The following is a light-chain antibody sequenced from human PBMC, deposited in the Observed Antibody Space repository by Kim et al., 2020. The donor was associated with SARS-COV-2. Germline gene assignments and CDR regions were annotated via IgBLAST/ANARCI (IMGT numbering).Light chain of an antibody. CDR3: QQSSSIPYT. V-gene: IGKV1-39*01. CDR2: ATY. CDR1: QSIIRY. Sequence: DIQMTQSPSSLSASVGDRVTITCRASQSIIRYLNWYQQKPGKAPKLLIYATYSLQSGVPSRFSGSGSGTDFTLTISSLQPEDFATYYCQQSSSIPYTFGQGTKLEI. J-gene: IGKJ2*01.